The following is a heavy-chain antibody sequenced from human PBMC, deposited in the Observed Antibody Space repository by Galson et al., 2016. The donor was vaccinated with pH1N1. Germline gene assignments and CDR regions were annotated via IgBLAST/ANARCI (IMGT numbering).Heavy chain of an antibody. D-gene: IGHD3-16*01. V-gene: IGHV4-38-2*01. J-gene: IGHJ3*02. CDR2: IPQMGCT. CDR1: GYSIGHGFY. CDR3: ATYVPGPQIDAFDI. Sequence: QVQLQESGPGLVKPSETLSLTYGVSGYSIGHGFYGGWIRQPPGAALEWIGSIPQMGCTFDNPALKCRVTISVDRSKNQFSLNLRSVTAADTAVYYCATYVPGPQIDAFDIWGQGTMVTVSS.